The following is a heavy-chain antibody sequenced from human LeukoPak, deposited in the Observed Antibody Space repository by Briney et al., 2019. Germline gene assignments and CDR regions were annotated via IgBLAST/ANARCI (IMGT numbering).Heavy chain of an antibody. Sequence: SETLSLTCTVSGDSISSGSYYWSWIRQPAGKGLEWIGRIYTTGSTNHNPSLESRVTISVDTSKNQFSLRLSSVTAADTAVYYCARVGIQNWFDPWGQGTLVTVSS. CDR1: GDSISSGSYY. D-gene: IGHD1-1*01. CDR2: IYTTGST. V-gene: IGHV4-61*02. J-gene: IGHJ5*02. CDR3: ARVGIQNWFDP.